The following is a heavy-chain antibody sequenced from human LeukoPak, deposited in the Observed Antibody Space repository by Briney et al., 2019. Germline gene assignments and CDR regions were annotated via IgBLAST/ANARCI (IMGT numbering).Heavy chain of an antibody. CDR3: AKDFRYCSSTSCYVSDY. CDR1: GFTFSSYA. D-gene: IGHD2-2*01. CDR2: ISGSGGST. Sequence: PGGSLRLSCAASGFTFSSYAMSWVRQAPGKGLEWVSAISGSGGSTYYADSVKGRFTISRDNSKNTLYLQMNSLRAEDTAVYYCAKDFRYCSSTSCYVSDYWGQGTLVTVS. V-gene: IGHV3-23*01. J-gene: IGHJ4*02.